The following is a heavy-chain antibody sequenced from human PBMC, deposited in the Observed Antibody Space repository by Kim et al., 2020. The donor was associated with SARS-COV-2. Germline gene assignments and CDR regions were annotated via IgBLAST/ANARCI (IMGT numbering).Heavy chain of an antibody. D-gene: IGHD5-12*01. V-gene: IGHV3-21*01. Sequence: GGSLRLSCAASAFSLSTYSMNWVRQAPGKGLEWVSSISSSSSYIYYADPVRGRFTISRDNAKNSLYLQMDSLRAEDTAIYYCARGKGDGYKTLYYYHNGMDVWGQGTTVTVSS. CDR3: ARGKGDGYKTLYYYHNGMDV. CDR2: ISSSSSYI. J-gene: IGHJ6*02. CDR1: AFSLSTYS.